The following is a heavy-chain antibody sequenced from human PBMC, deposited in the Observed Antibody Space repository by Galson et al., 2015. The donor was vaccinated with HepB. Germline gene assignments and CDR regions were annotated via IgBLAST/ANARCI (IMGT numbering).Heavy chain of an antibody. CDR2: IKEDGSEE. D-gene: IGHD4/OR15-4a*01. Sequence: SLRLSCAASGFIISMHWMTWVRLPPGRGLEWVANIKEDGSEENYVDSVKGRFTISRDNAKNSLYLQMTSLRDEDAGVYYCATTKFGNGAYWTFEMWGQGTLVIVSS. CDR3: ATTKFGNGAYWTFEM. CDR1: GFIISMHW. V-gene: IGHV3-7*02. J-gene: IGHJ4*03.